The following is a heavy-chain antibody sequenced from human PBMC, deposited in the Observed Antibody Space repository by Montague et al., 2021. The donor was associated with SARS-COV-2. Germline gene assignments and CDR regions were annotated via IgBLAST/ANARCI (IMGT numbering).Heavy chain of an antibody. CDR2: INHSGST. J-gene: IGHJ4*02. CDR3: ARGRVVITMILVVIGYSYYFDH. Sequence: SETLSLTCAVYDGSFNDYYWSWIRRPPGKGLEWIGKINHSGSTNYNPSLKSRVTISVYTSKNQFSLKLRSMTAADTAVYYCARGRVVITMILVVIGYSYYFDHWGQGTLVTVSS. V-gene: IGHV4-34*01. D-gene: IGHD3-22*01. CDR1: DGSFNDYY.